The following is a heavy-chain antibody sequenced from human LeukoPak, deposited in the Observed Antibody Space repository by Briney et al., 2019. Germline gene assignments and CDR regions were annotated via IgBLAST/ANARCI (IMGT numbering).Heavy chain of an antibody. CDR3: AKKAQYNGNYPLDY. D-gene: IGHD1-26*01. V-gene: IGHV3-23*01. CDR2: TSDRGDYT. J-gene: IGHJ4*02. Sequence: GGSLRLSCAASGFTFSGYPIHWVRQAPGKGLEWVSGTSDRGDYTYYADSVKGRFTISRDNSKNTLYLQMNSLRAEDTALYFCAKKAQYNGNYPLDYWGQGTLVTVSS. CDR1: GFTFSGYP.